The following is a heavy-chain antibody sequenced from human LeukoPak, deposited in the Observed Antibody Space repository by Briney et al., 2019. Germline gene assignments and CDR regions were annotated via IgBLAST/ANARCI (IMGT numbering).Heavy chain of an antibody. V-gene: IGHV1-18*01. D-gene: IGHD5-24*01. CDR3: ARDWDGYNGIDY. CDR2: ISTFNGNT. CDR1: GYTFTSYG. Sequence: ASVKVSCKASGYTFTSYGLTWVRQAPGQGLEWMGWISTFNGNTNYAQKLQGRVTMTPDTSTSTAYMELRSLRSDDTAVCHCARDWDGYNGIDYWGQGTLVTVSS. J-gene: IGHJ4*02.